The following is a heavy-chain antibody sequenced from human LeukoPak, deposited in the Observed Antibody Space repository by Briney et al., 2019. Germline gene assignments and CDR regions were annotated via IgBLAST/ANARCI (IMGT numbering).Heavy chain of an antibody. CDR3: AREYYYDRSLAFDI. CDR1: GFTFSSYG. V-gene: IGHV3-33*01. Sequence: GGSLRLSCAASGFTFSSYGMDWVRQAPGKGLEWVAAIWYDGSNKHYADSVKGRFTISRDNSKNTLYLQMNSLRAEVTAVYYYAREYYYDRSLAFDIWGQGTMVTVSS. J-gene: IGHJ3*02. CDR2: IWYDGSNK. D-gene: IGHD3-22*01.